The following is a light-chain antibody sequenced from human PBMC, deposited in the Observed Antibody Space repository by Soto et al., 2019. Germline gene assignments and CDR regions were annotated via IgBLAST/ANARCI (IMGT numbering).Light chain of an antibody. Sequence: QSALTQPRSVSGSPGQSVTISCTGTRSDVGGYNFVSWYQQHPGKAPKLLIVGNTIRPSGVPDRFSASTSGTSASLAITGLQAEDEGDYYCQSYDSTLSARYVFGTGTKLTVL. J-gene: IGLJ1*01. V-gene: IGLV2-11*01. CDR1: RSDVGGYNF. CDR2: GNT. CDR3: QSYDSTLSARYV.